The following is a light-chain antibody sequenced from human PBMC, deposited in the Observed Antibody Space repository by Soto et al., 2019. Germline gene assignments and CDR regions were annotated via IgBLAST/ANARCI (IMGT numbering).Light chain of an antibody. CDR2: RDS. Sequence: SYELSQPLSVSVALGQTARIICGGNNIGSKNVHWYQQKPGQAPVLVIYRDSNRPSGIPERFSGSNSGNTATLTISRAQAGDEADYYCQVWDSSTARVFGAGTKVTVL. CDR3: QVWDSSTARV. CDR1: NIGSKN. V-gene: IGLV3-9*01. J-gene: IGLJ3*02.